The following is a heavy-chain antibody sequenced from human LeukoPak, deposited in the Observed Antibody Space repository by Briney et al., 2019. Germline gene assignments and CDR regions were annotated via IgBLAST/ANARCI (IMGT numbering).Heavy chain of an antibody. D-gene: IGHD3-22*01. Sequence: PGGSPRLSCASPGIQFSNYWMSWVRQALGKGLEWEANIYQEGSDKHYVESVKGRFTTSRDSAKNSLYLQMNSLTAEETAVYYCARLGDSSGYYDYWGQGTLVTVSS. J-gene: IGHJ4*02. CDR1: GIQFSNYW. V-gene: IGHV3-7*02. CDR3: ARLGDSSGYYDY. CDR2: IYQEGSDK.